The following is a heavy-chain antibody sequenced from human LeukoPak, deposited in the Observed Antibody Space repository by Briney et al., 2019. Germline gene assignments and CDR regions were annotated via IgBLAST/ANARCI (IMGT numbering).Heavy chain of an antibody. Sequence: SETLSLTCTVSGGSISSSTYSWSWIRQPPGKGLEWIGSIYYSGGTYYNPSLKSRVTISVGTSKNQFSLKLSSVTAADTAVYYCARRRTMDVWGQGTTVTVSS. V-gene: IGHV4-39*01. CDR1: GGSISSSTYS. J-gene: IGHJ6*02. CDR3: ARRRTMDV. CDR2: IYYSGGT.